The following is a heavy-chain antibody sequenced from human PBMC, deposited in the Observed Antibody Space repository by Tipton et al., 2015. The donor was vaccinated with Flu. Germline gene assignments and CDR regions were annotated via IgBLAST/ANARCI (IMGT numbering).Heavy chain of an antibody. V-gene: IGHV3-48*03. Sequence: SLRLSCAASGFTFSTYEMNWVRQAPGKGLEWISYISRGGTAIYYADSVKGRFTISRDNAKNSLYLQKNSLRADDTAVYFCARENCVSTRCSYFDHWGQGTPVTVSS. J-gene: IGHJ4*02. D-gene: IGHD2-2*01. CDR1: GFTFSTYE. CDR3: ARENCVSTRCSYFDH. CDR2: ISRGGTAI.